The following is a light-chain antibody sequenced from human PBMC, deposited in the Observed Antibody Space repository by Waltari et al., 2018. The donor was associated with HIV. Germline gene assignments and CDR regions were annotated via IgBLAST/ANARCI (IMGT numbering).Light chain of an antibody. CDR2: EVS. J-gene: IGLJ1*01. CDR3: CSYAGSSTYV. V-gene: IGLV2-23*02. Sequence: QSALTQPASVSGSPGQSITISCTGTSSDVGSYNLVSWYQQHPGKAPKLMIYEVSKRPSGVSNRFSGSKSCNPASLTIAGRQAEDEADYYCCSYAGSSTYVFGTGTKVTVL. CDR1: SSDVGSYNL.